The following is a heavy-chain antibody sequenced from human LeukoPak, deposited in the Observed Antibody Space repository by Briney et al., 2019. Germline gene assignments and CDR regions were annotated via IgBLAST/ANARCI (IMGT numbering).Heavy chain of an antibody. CDR3: AKDRGDFP. D-gene: IGHD2-21*02. CDR2: LYSGGNT. Sequence: PGGSLRLSCRASGFGVSDNSMSWVRQAPGKGLEWVSVLYSGGNTYYGDSVKGRFTISRHNSKNTLYLQMSSLKPEDTAVYYCAKDRGDFPWGQGTLVTVSS. V-gene: IGHV3-53*04. CDR1: GFGVSDNS. J-gene: IGHJ5*02.